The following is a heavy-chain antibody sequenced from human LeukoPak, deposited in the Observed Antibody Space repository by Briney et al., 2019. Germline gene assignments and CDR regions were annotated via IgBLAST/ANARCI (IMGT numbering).Heavy chain of an antibody. CDR2: ISYDGSNK. CDR1: GFTFSSYA. J-gene: IGHJ6*02. V-gene: IGHV3-30*04. CDR3: LKDRPCETCMPMDA. D-gene: IGHD2-2*01. Sequence: PGGSLRLSCAASGFTFSSYAMHWVRQAPGKGLEWVAVISYDGSNKYYADSVKGRFTISRDNSKNTMYLQMNSLRAEDSAIYFCLKDRPCETCMPMDAWGQGTTVTVSS.